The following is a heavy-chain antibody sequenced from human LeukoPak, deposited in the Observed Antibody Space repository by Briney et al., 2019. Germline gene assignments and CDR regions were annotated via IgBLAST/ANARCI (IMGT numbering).Heavy chain of an antibody. J-gene: IGHJ6*02. V-gene: IGHV4-34*01. CDR1: GGSFSGYY. Sequence: SETLSLTCAVYGGSFSGYYWSWIRQPPGKGLEWIGEINHSGSTNYSPSLKSRVTISVDTSKNQFSLKLSSVTAADTAVYYCARGPGYCSGGSCYPYYYYGMDVWGQGTTVTVSS. CDR2: INHSGST. CDR3: ARGPGYCSGGSCYPYYYYGMDV. D-gene: IGHD2-15*01.